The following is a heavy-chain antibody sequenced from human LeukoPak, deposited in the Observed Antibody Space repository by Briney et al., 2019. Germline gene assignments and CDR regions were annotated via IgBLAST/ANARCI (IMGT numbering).Heavy chain of an antibody. CDR2: IIPIFGTA. CDR1: GGTFSSYA. D-gene: IGHD3-9*01. CDR3: ARGYFDWLPYFLDY. V-gene: IGHV1-69*05. Sequence: GASVKVSCKASGGTFSSYAISWVRQAPGQGLEWMGGIIPIFGTANYAQKFQGRDTITTDESTSTAYMELSSLRSEDTAVYYCARGYFDWLPYFLDYWGQGTLVTVSS. J-gene: IGHJ4*02.